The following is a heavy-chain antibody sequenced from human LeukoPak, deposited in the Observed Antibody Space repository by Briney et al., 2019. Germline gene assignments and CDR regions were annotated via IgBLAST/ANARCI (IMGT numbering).Heavy chain of an antibody. CDR1: GGSISSSSYY. CDR3: AREGVASPRYSSSWYEGY. CDR2: IYYSGST. D-gene: IGHD6-13*01. Sequence: PSETLSLTCTVSGGSISSSSYYWGWIRQPPGKGLEWIGSIYYSGSTYYNPSLKSRVTISVDTSKNQFSLKLSSVTAADTAVYYCAREGVASPRYSSSWYEGYWGQGTLVTVSS. V-gene: IGHV4-39*07. J-gene: IGHJ4*02.